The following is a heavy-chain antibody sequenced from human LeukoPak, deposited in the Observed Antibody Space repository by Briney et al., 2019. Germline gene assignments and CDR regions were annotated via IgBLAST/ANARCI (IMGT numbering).Heavy chain of an antibody. D-gene: IGHD2/OR15-2a*01. CDR2: TSSDESIK. V-gene: IGHV3-30-3*01. Sequence: PGGSLRLSCAASGFSFSTSAMHWVRQAPGKGLEWVAVTSSDESIKLYADSVKGRFTISRDNSKNTMYLQMNSLGLEDTAVYYCAKGISSNDAFDIWGQGTMVTVS. CDR1: GFSFSTSA. CDR3: AKGISSNDAFDI. J-gene: IGHJ3*02.